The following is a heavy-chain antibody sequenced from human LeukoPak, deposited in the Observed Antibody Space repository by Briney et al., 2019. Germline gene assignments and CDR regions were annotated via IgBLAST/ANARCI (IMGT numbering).Heavy chain of an antibody. Sequence: QASETLSLTCTVSGASFSSYYWSWLRQPPGKGLEWIAYIFYNGNTKYNPSLKSRVTISVDTSKNQFSLKLSSVTAADTAVYYCAREGIAVAGTVWFDPWGQGTLVTVSS. D-gene: IGHD6-19*01. V-gene: IGHV4-59*12. CDR2: IFYNGNT. J-gene: IGHJ5*02. CDR1: GASFSSYY. CDR3: AREGIAVAGTVWFDP.